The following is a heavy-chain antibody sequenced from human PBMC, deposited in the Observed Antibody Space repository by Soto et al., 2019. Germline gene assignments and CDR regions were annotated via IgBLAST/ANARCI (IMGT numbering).Heavy chain of an antibody. D-gene: IGHD6-13*01. Sequence: QVQLVESGGGVVQPGRSLRLSCAASGFTFSSYAMHWVRQAPGKGLEWVAVISYDGSNKYYADSVKGRFTISRDNSQNTLYLQMNSLRAEDTAVYYCARDGSSSWYNWFDPWGQGTLVTVSS. J-gene: IGHJ5*02. V-gene: IGHV3-30-3*01. CDR2: ISYDGSNK. CDR1: GFTFSSYA. CDR3: ARDGSSSWYNWFDP.